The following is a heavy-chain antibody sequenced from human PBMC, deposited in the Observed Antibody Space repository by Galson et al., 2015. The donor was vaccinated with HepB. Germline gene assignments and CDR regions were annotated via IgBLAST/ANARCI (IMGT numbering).Heavy chain of an antibody. CDR2: IVVGSGNT. CDR1: GFTFTSSA. Sequence: SVKVSCKASGFTFTSSAVQWVRQARGQRLEWIGWIVVGSGNTNYAQKFQERVTITRDMSTSTAYMELSSLRSEDTAVYYCAAAPRGYSYGNIFDYWGQGTLVTVSP. CDR3: AAAPRGYSYGNIFDY. J-gene: IGHJ4*02. D-gene: IGHD5-18*01. V-gene: IGHV1-58*01.